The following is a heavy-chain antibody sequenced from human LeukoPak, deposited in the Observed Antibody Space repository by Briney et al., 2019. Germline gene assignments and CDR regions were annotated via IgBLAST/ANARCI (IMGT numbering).Heavy chain of an antibody. Sequence: GGSLRLSCAASGFTFSGYAMSWVRQTPGKGLEWVSSISGSGGTTYYADSVRGRFTISRDNAKNSLYLQMNSLRAEDTAVYYCAREYGSGSDYWGQGTLVTVSS. CDR1: GFTFSGYA. J-gene: IGHJ4*02. CDR3: AREYGSGSDY. D-gene: IGHD3-10*01. CDR2: ISGSGGTT. V-gene: IGHV3-23*01.